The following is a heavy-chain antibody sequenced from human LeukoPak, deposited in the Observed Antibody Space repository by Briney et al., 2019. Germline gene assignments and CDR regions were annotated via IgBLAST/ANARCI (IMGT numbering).Heavy chain of an antibody. Sequence: GGSLRLSCAASGFTFNYYGMSWVRQAPGKGLEWVSGISGNGGSTYYADSVKGRFAISRDNSKNTLYLQMSSLRAEDSAIYHCAKAYWDTAMNPSDYWGQGTLVTVSS. CDR3: AKAYWDTAMNPSDY. CDR1: GFTFNYYG. D-gene: IGHD5-18*01. V-gene: IGHV3-23*01. J-gene: IGHJ4*02. CDR2: ISGNGGST.